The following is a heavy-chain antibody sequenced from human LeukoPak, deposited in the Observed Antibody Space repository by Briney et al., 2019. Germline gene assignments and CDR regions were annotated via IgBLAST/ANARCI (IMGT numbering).Heavy chain of an antibody. Sequence: SETLSLTCTVSGGSISSHYWSWIRQPPGKGLEWIGYIYNSGSTNYNPSLKSRVTISIDTSKNQFSLKPSSVTAADTAVYYCARAPLGYCSGGRCSGVKFDYWGQGTLVTVSS. CDR3: ARAPLGYCSGGRCSGVKFDY. J-gene: IGHJ4*02. CDR1: GGSISSHY. CDR2: IYNSGST. D-gene: IGHD2-15*01. V-gene: IGHV4-59*11.